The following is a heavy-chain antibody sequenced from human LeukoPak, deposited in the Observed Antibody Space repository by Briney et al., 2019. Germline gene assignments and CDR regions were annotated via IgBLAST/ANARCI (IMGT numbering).Heavy chain of an antibody. Sequence: GASVKVSCKASGYTFTSYGISWVRQAPGQGLEWMGWISAYNGNTNYAQKLQGGVTMTTDTSTSTAYMELRSLRSDDTAVYYCARMGGLWDYDILTGYWHPLDYWGQGTLVTVSS. CDR3: ARMGGLWDYDILTGYWHPLDY. CDR1: GYTFTSYG. D-gene: IGHD3-9*01. CDR2: ISAYNGNT. V-gene: IGHV1-18*04. J-gene: IGHJ4*02.